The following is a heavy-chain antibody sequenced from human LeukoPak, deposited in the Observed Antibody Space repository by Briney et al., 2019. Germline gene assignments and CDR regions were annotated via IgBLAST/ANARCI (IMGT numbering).Heavy chain of an antibody. D-gene: IGHD5-24*01. CDR2: IYYSGST. Sequence: SETLSLTCTVSGAYIGSHYWSWIRQPPGKGLEWIGYIYYSGSTNYNPSLKSRVTISVDTSKNQFSLKLSSVTAADTAVYYCARDPGDGYNTYYDAFDIWGQGTMVTVSS. V-gene: IGHV4-59*11. CDR3: ARDPGDGYNTYYDAFDI. J-gene: IGHJ3*02. CDR1: GAYIGSHY.